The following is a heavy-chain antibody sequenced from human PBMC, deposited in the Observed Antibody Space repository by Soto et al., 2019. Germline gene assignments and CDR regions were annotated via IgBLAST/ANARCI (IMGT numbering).Heavy chain of an antibody. V-gene: IGHV3-33*01. CDR3: ARERITMVRGLFPYYGMDV. CDR1: GFTFSSYG. Sequence: QVQLVESGGGVVQPGRSLRLSCAASGFTFSSYGMHWVRQAPGKGLEWVAVIWYDGSNKYYADSVKGRFTISRDNSKNTLYLQMNSLRAEDTAVYYCARERITMVRGLFPYYGMDVWGQGTTVTVSS. J-gene: IGHJ6*02. CDR2: IWYDGSNK. D-gene: IGHD3-10*01.